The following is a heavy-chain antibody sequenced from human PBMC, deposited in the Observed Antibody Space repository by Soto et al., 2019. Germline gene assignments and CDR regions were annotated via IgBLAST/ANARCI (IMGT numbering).Heavy chain of an antibody. CDR1: GFSLRSSGVG. CDR2: IYWDDDK. CDR3: ARSSPTLNYYYGMDV. D-gene: IGHD3-9*01. V-gene: IGHV2-5*02. J-gene: IGHJ6*02. Sequence: SGPTLVNPTQSLTLTCTFSGFSLRSSGVGVGWIRQPPGKALERLALIYWDDDKRYSPSLKSRLTISKDTSKNQVVLTMTNMDPVDTATYYCARSSPTLNYYYGMDVWGQGTTVTVSS.